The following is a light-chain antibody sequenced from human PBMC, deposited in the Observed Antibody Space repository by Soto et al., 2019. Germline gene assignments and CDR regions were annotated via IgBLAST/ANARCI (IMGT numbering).Light chain of an antibody. CDR3: QQYYNWHPWT. J-gene: IGKJ1*01. V-gene: IGKV3-15*01. Sequence: IVMTQSPTTLSVSPGERATLSCRASQSVSTNLAWYQHKPGQAPRLLIYGASSRANGIPARFSGSGSGTEFTLTISSLQSEDFAVYYCQQYYNWHPWTFGQGTKVEIK. CDR2: GAS. CDR1: QSVSTN.